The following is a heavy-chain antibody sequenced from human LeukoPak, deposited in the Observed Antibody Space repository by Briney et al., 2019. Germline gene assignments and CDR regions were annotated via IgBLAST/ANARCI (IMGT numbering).Heavy chain of an antibody. CDR1: GFTFSNYG. CDR2: IWYVGTNK. D-gene: IGHD3-16*02. CDR3: ARDRAVRYFDY. J-gene: IGHJ4*02. V-gene: IGHV3-33*01. Sequence: TGGSLRLSCAASGFTFSNYGMHWVRQAPGKGLEWVAVIWYVGTNKYYADSVKGRLTTSRDNSKNTLYLQMNSLRAEDTAVYYYARDRAVRYFDYWGQGTLVTVSS.